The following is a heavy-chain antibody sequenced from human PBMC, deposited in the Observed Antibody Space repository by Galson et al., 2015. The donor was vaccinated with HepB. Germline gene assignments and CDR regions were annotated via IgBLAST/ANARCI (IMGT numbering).Heavy chain of an antibody. CDR3: ARTRRAFYYDSSGYQNPFDY. J-gene: IGHJ4*02. D-gene: IGHD3-22*01. CDR2: ISYDGTKE. V-gene: IGHV3-30-3*01. CDR1: GFIFSHYA. Sequence: SLRLSCAASGFIFSHYAMHWVRQAPGKGLEWVALISYDGTKEYYADSVKGRFTMSRDNSKNTLYLQMNSLRPEDTAIYYCARTRRAFYYDSSGYQNPFDYWGQGALVTVSS.